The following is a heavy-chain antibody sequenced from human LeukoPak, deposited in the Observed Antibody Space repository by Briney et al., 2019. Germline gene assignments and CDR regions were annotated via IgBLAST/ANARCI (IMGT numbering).Heavy chain of an antibody. Sequence: GGSLRLSCAASGFTFSSYWMPWVRQAPGKGLVWVSHINSDGSNTTYADSVKGRFSISRDNAKNTLYLQMNSLRAEDTAIYYCAREGVGFDYWGQGTLVTVSS. J-gene: IGHJ4*02. CDR3: AREGVGFDY. CDR1: GFTFSSYW. V-gene: IGHV3-74*03. CDR2: INSDGSNT. D-gene: IGHD1-26*01.